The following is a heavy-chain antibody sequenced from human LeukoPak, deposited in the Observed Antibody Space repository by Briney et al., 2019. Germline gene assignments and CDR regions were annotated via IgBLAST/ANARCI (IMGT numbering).Heavy chain of an antibody. J-gene: IGHJ5*02. CDR2: INPNSGGT. Sequence: ASVKVSCKTSGYTFTGHNMHWVRQAPGQGLEWMGWINPNSGGTKYAQKFQGRVTMTRDTSISTAYMELSMLTSDDTAVYYCARDQYYDSKGWFDPWGQGTLVTVSS. D-gene: IGHD3-22*01. CDR3: ARDQYYDSKGWFDP. CDR1: GYTFTGHN. V-gene: IGHV1-2*02.